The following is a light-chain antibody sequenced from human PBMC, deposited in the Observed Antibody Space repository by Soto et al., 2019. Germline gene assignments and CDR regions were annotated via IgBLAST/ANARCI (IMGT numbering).Light chain of an antibody. Sequence: EIVLTQSPGTLSLSPGERATLSCRASQSVSSSYLAWYQQRPGQAPRLLIFGASYRATGIPDRFSGSGSGTDFTLTISRQEPEDFAVYYCQHYSSSPPEFTFGPGTKVDSK. CDR1: QSVSSSY. CDR3: QHYSSSPPEFT. CDR2: GAS. V-gene: IGKV3-20*01. J-gene: IGKJ3*01.